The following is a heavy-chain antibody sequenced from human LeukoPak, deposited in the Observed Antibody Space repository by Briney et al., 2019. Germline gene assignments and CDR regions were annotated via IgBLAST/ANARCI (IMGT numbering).Heavy chain of an antibody. Sequence: ASVKVSCKASGYTFTGYYMHWVRQAPGQGLEWMGRINPNSGGTNYAQKFQGRVTITTDTSTSTAYMELRSLRSDDTAVYYCARGAADTGVVWYYYYMDVWGKGTTVTVSS. D-gene: IGHD5-18*01. CDR3: ARGAADTGVVWYYYYMDV. CDR2: INPNSGGT. V-gene: IGHV1-2*06. CDR1: GYTFTGYY. J-gene: IGHJ6*03.